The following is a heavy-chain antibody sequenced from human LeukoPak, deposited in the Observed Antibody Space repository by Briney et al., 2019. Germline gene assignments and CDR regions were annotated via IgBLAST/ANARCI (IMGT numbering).Heavy chain of an antibody. CDR3: ANLHDGSGYWPNYFDY. V-gene: IGHV3-30*18. Sequence: PGGSLRLSCAASGFTFSSYGMHWVRQAPGKGLEWVAVISYDGSNKYYADSVKGRFTISRDNSKNTLYLQMNSLRAEDTAVYYCANLHDGSGYWPNYFDYWGQGTLVTVSS. D-gene: IGHD3-22*01. J-gene: IGHJ4*02. CDR2: ISYDGSNK. CDR1: GFTFSSYG.